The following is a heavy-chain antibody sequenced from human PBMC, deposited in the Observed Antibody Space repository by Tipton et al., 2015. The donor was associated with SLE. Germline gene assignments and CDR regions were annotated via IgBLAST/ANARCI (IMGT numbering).Heavy chain of an antibody. CDR1: GGSISSYY. CDR2: IYHSGST. J-gene: IGHJ3*02. Sequence: TLFLTCTVSGGSISSYYWSWIRQPPGRGLEWIGYIYHSGSTNYNPFLKSRVTISVDTSKNQFSLKLSSVTAADTAVYYCARDGGAFDIWGQGTMVTVSS. CDR3: ARDGGAFDI. V-gene: IGHV4-59*01.